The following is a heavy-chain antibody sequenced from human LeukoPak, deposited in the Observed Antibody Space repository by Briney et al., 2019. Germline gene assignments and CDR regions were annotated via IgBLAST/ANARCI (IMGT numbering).Heavy chain of an antibody. D-gene: IGHD2-15*01. CDR3: ARDLSVLRLPGGWFDP. CDR2: IDPNSGGT. Sequence: ASVKVSCKASGGTFSSYAISWVRQAPGQGLEWMGRIDPNSGGTNYAQKFQGRVTMTRDTSISTAYMELSRLRSDDTAVYYCARDLSVLRLPGGWFDPWGQGTLVTVSS. V-gene: IGHV1-2*06. J-gene: IGHJ5*02. CDR1: GGTFSSYA.